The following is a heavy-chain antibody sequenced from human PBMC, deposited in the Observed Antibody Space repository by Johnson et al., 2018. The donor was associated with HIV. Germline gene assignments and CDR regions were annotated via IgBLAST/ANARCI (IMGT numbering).Heavy chain of an antibody. J-gene: IGHJ3*02. CDR2: ISSSGSTL. CDR3: ARGRWLQMGTGDDTFDI. V-gene: IGHV3-11*04. CDR1: GFTLSDHY. D-gene: IGHD5-24*01. Sequence: QVQLVESGGGLVKPGGSLRLSCVASGFTLSDHYMSWIRQPPGKGLEWISYISSSGSTLDYADSVTGRFIISRDTAKQSLSLQMNSLSAEDTAVYYCARGRWLQMGTGDDTFDIWGQGTMVTVSS.